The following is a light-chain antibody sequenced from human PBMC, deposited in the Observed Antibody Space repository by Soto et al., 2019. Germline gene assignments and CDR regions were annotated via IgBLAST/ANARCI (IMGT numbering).Light chain of an antibody. V-gene: IGKV1-9*01. J-gene: IGKJ3*01. CDR1: QGISSY. CDR3: QQLYSYPRT. CDR2: AAS. Sequence: DIQLTQSPSFLSASVGDRVTITCRASQGISSYLAWYQQKPGKAPELLIYAASTLQSGVPSRFSGSGSGTEFTLTISSLQPEDFATYYCQQLYSYPRTFGPGTKVDIK.